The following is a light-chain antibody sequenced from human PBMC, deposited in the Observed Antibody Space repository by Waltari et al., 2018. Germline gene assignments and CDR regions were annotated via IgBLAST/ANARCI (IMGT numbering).Light chain of an antibody. J-gene: IGKJ1*01. CDR2: RAS. CDR1: QSISDW. CDR3: QQYNTYWET. Sequence: DIQVTQSPSTLSASIGDRVTITCRASQSISDWLAWYQKKPGRAPKLLIHRASYLETGVPSRFSGSGSGTEFTLTISSLQPDDSATYFCQQYNTYWETFGQGTKVEIK. V-gene: IGKV1-5*03.